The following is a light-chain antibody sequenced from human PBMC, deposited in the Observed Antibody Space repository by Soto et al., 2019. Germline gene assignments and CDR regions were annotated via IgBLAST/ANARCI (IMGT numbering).Light chain of an antibody. Sequence: EIVLTQSPATLSLSPGERATLSCRASQSVSSYLAWYQQKPGQAPRLLIYGASTRATGIPARFSGSGSGTEFTLTISSLQSEDSVVYYCRQYNNWPLTFGQGTKVDIK. V-gene: IGKV3-15*01. CDR1: QSVSSY. CDR2: GAS. J-gene: IGKJ1*01. CDR3: RQYNNWPLT.